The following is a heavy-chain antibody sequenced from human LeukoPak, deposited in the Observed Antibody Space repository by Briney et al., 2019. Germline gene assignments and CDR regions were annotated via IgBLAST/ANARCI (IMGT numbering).Heavy chain of an antibody. Sequence: SQTLSLTCNVSGGSISSGDYYCSWIRQPPGKGLEWIGYIYHSGSTYYNPSLKSRITISIDTSKNQFSLKLSSVTAADTAVYYCARAPDIVVVPAATPVIYYYYGMDVWGQGTTVTVSS. CDR2: IYHSGST. D-gene: IGHD2-2*01. J-gene: IGHJ6*02. CDR3: ARAPDIVVVPAATPVIYYYYGMDV. CDR1: GGSISSGDYY. V-gene: IGHV4-30-4*01.